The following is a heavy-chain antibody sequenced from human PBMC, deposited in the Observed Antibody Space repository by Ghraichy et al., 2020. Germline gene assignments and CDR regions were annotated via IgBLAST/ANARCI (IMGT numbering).Heavy chain of an antibody. CDR1: GGSISSGGYY. V-gene: IGHV4-31*02. CDR2: IYYSGST. Sequence: SQTLSLTCTVSGGSISSGGYYWSWIRQHPGKGLEWIGYIYYSGSTYYNPSLKSRVTISVDTSKNQFSLKLSSVTAADTAVYYCARDITIFGVVIIQGYWGQGTLVTVSS. CDR3: ARDITIFGVVIIQGY. J-gene: IGHJ4*02. D-gene: IGHD3-3*01.